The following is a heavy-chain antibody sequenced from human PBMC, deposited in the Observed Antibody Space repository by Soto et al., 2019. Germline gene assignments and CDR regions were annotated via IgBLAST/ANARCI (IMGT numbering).Heavy chain of an antibody. D-gene: IGHD2-21*01. CDR2: IITVLGTT. CDR3: ARRRYCGYDCYHKHYYGMDV. V-gene: IGHV1-69*08. CDR1: GDTFSSYA. Sequence: QVQLVQAGAELKKTGSSVKVSCRASGDTFSSYAVNWVRQAPGRGLEWMGRIITVLGTTDYAQNFKGRLTITAEKSTKTVYMELSSLRSEDTAGYYCARRRYCGYDCYHKHYYGMDVWGQGTTVTVAS. J-gene: IGHJ6*02.